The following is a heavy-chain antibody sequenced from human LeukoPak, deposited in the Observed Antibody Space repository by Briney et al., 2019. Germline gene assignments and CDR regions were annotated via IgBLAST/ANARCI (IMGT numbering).Heavy chain of an antibody. V-gene: IGHV4-39*07. CDR2: IYYSGST. CDR3: ARVPIAARPCYFDY. J-gene: IGHJ4*02. CDR1: GGSISSSSYY. D-gene: IGHD6-6*01. Sequence: PSETLSLTCTVSGGSISSSSYYWGWIRQPPGKGLEWIGSIYYSGSTYYNPSLKSRVTISVDTSKNQFSLKLSSVTAADTAVYYCARVPIAARPCYFDYWGQGTLVTVSS.